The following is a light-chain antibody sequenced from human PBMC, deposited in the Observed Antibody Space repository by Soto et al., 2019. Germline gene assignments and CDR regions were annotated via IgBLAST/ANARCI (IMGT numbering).Light chain of an antibody. Sequence: QSALTQPASVSGSPGQSITISCAGTSNDIGTYNLVSWYQQHPGTAPKLLIYETKKRPSGVSSRFSGSKSGNTASLTISGLQTDDDDDYFCCTYAASQILYVLGTGTKVTVL. CDR2: ETK. V-gene: IGLV2-23*01. CDR1: SNDIGTYNL. CDR3: CTYAASQILYV. J-gene: IGLJ1*01.